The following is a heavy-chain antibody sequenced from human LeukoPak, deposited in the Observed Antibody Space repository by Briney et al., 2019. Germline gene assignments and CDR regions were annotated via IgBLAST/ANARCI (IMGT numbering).Heavy chain of an antibody. V-gene: IGHV1-46*01. Sequence: VASVKVSCKASGYTFISYYMHWVRQAPGQGLEWMGIINPSGGSTTYAQKFQDRVTMTRDTSTSTVYMELSSLRSEDTAVYYCARDSRYDSSGYSFDYWGQGTLVTVSS. D-gene: IGHD3-22*01. CDR1: GYTFISYY. CDR3: ARDSRYDSSGYSFDY. J-gene: IGHJ4*02. CDR2: INPSGGST.